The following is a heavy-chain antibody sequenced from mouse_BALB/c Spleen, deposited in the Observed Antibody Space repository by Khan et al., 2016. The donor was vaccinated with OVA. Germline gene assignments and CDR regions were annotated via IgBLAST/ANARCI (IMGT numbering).Heavy chain of an antibody. V-gene: IGHV9-3-1*01. J-gene: IGHJ3*01. CDR2: INTYIGEP. CDR1: GYTFTDYG. CDR3: SLSPTWFAY. Sequence: QIQLVQSGPELKKPGETVKISCKASGYTFTDYGMNWVKQAPGNGLKWMGWINTYIGEPTYADDFKGRFAFSLETSAITAYLEINNLKHEDTATYVCSLSPTWFAYWGQATLVTVSA. D-gene: IGHD6-2*01.